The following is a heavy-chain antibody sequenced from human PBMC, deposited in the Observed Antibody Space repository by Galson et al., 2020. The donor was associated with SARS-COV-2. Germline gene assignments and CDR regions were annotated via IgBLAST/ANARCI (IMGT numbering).Heavy chain of an antibody. J-gene: IGHJ3*02. D-gene: IGHD2-15*01. Sequence: GGSLRLSCAGSGFTFSSYEMNWVRQAPGTGLEWVSYISGSGTNIYYADSVKGRFTISRDNAMNSLYLQMTSLRAEDTAVYYCASPYLAAASFFGAFDIWGLGTMVTVSS. CDR2: ISGSGTNI. V-gene: IGHV3-48*03. CDR3: ASPYLAAASFFGAFDI. CDR1: GFTFSSYE.